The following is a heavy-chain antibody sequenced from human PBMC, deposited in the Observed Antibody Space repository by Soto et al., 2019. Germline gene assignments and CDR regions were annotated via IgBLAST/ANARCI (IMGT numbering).Heavy chain of an antibody. Sequence: LRLSCAASGFTFDDYAMHWVRQVPGKGLEWVSGINWNSGSIGYGGSVKGRFAISRDNAKNSLHLQMNSLSAEDTAFYYCVKDESINWYSGHFRHWGQGTLVTVSS. CDR1: GFTFDDYA. CDR2: INWNSGSI. D-gene: IGHD6-13*01. CDR3: VKDESINWYSGHFRH. J-gene: IGHJ1*01. V-gene: IGHV3-9*01.